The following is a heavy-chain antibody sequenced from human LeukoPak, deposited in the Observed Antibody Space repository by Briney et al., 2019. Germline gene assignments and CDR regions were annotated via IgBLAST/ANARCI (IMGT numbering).Heavy chain of an antibody. V-gene: IGHV3-30*02. CDR1: GFTFSSYG. J-gene: IGHJ1*01. D-gene: IGHD6-13*01. CDR3: AKTGSSWYQEDEYFQH. CDR2: IRYDGSNK. Sequence: GGSLRLSCAASGFTFSSYGMHWVRQAPGKGLEWVAFIRYDGSNKYYADSVKGRFTISRDNSKNTLYLQMNSLRAEDTAVYYCAKTGSSWYQEDEYFQHWGQGTLVTVSS.